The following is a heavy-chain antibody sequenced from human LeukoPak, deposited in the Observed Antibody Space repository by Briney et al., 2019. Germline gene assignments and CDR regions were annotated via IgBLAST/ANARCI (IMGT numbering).Heavy chain of an antibody. CDR3: ARSLGGDSTY. D-gene: IGHD2-21*02. CDR1: GLTVSNNY. V-gene: IGHV3-53*01. J-gene: IGHJ4*02. Sequence: GGSLRLSCAASGLTVSNNYMSWVRQAPGKGLEWVSVIYGGGTTVYADSVKVRFTISRDSSKNTVYLQMNSLRAEDTAVYYCARSLGGDSTYWGQGTLVTVSS. CDR2: IYGGGTT.